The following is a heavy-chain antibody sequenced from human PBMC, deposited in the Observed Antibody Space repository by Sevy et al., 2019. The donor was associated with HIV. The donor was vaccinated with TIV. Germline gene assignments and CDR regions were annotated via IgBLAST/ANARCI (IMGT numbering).Heavy chain of an antibody. D-gene: IGHD3-22*01. J-gene: IGHJ5*02. V-gene: IGHV1-2*02. CDR1: GSTFSDDY. CDR3: ATSANVDGSWLDP. Sequence: ASVKVSCKTSGSTFSDDYVHWVRRAPGAGLEWLGWINSAGANFAEIFQDRLSMTRDASISTAYMELRSLRSDDTATYYCATSANVDGSWLDPWGQGTLVTVSS. CDR2: INSAGA.